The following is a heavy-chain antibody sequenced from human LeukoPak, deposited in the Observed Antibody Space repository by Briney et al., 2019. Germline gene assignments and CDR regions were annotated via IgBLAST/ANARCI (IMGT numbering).Heavy chain of an antibody. J-gene: IGHJ4*02. CDR2: IRYDGSNK. CDR1: GFTFSSYG. D-gene: IGHD3-22*01. CDR3: AKDPVHVSPGPMNY. Sequence: GGSLRLSCAASGFTFSSYGMHWVRQAPGKGLEWVAFIRYDGSNKYYADSVKGRFTISRDNSKNTLYLQMNSLRAEDTAVYYCAKDPVHVSPGPMNYWGQGTLVTVSS. V-gene: IGHV3-30*02.